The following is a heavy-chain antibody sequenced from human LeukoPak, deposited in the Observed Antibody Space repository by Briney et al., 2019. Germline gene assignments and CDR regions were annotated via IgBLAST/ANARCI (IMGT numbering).Heavy chain of an antibody. Sequence: KASETLSLTCTVSGVSISSYYWSWLRQPPGKGLEWIGYIYYSGSTNYNPSLKSRVTISVETSKNQFSLNLSSVTAADTAVYYCARGRLARSPYFDYWGQGTLVTVSS. CDR3: ARGRLARSPYFDY. CDR1: GVSISSYY. V-gene: IGHV4-59*01. D-gene: IGHD6-19*01. CDR2: IYYSGST. J-gene: IGHJ4*02.